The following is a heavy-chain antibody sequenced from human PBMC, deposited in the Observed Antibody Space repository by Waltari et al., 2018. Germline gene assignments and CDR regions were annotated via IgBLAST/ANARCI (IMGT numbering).Heavy chain of an antibody. CDR1: GFTFSNYA. CDR3: ANGPPYWYFDL. CDR2: IRGSGGST. Sequence: EVQLVESGGGLVQPGGSLRLSCAASGFTFSNYAMSWVRQAPGKGLEGGSAIRGSGGSTYYADSVKGRFTISRDNSKNTLYLQMNSLRAEDTALYYCANGPPYWYFDLWGRGTLVTVSS. J-gene: IGHJ2*01. V-gene: IGHV3-23*04.